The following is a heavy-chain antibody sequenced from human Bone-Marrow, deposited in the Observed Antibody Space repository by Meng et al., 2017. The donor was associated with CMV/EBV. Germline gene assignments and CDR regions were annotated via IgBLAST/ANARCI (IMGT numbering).Heavy chain of an antibody. J-gene: IGHJ3*02. CDR2: IKQDGSEK. D-gene: IGHD1-26*01. V-gene: IGHV3-7*01. Sequence: GESLKISCAASGFTFSSYWMSWVRQAPGKGLEWVANIKQDGSEKYYVDSVKGRFTISRDNDKNSLYLQMNSLRAEDTAVYYCARIRGRLDAFDIWGQGTMVTVSS. CDR1: GFTFSSYW. CDR3: ARIRGRLDAFDI.